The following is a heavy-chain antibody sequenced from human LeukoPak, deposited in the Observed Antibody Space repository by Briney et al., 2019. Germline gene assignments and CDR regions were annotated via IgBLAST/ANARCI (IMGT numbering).Heavy chain of an antibody. CDR2: IKQDGSEK. Sequence: GGSLRLSCAASGFTFSSYWMSWVRQAPGKGLEWVANIKQDGSEKYYVDSVKGRFTISRDNAKNSLYLQMNSLRAEDMAVYYCARVNTAMITAIDYWGQGTLVTVSS. CDR3: ARVNTAMITAIDY. CDR1: GFTFSSYW. J-gene: IGHJ4*02. D-gene: IGHD5-18*01. V-gene: IGHV3-7*01.